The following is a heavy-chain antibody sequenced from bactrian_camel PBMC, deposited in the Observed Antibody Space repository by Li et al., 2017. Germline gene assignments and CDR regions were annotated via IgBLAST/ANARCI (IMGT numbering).Heavy chain of an antibody. CDR1: GYTYLSYC. V-gene: IGHV3S1*01. D-gene: IGHD6*01. CDR2: MYTGFGGGNI. J-gene: IGHJ7*01. Sequence: HVQLVESGGESVQAGGSLRLSCVASGYTYLSYCMAWFRQAPGKEREGVAAMYTGFGGGNIYYDDSVKGRFTISQDNGKNTVYLQMNSLKPEDSATYYCAAKPMWSRGTYCSGGSSAPGYGMDYWGKGTQVTVS.